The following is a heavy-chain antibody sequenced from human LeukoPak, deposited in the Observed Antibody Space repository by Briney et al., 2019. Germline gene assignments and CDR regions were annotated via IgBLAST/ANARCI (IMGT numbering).Heavy chain of an antibody. J-gene: IGHJ4*02. CDR1: GYTFTGYY. Sequence: ASVKVSCKASGYTFTGYYMHWVRQAPGQGLEWMGWINPNSGGTNYAQKFQGWVTMTRDTSISTAYMELSRLRSDDTAAYYCARDSIAAAGLGFDYWGQGTLVTVSS. D-gene: IGHD6-13*01. V-gene: IGHV1-2*04. CDR3: ARDSIAAAGLGFDY. CDR2: INPNSGGT.